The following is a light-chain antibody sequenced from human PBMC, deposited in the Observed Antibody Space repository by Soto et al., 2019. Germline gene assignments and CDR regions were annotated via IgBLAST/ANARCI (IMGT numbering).Light chain of an antibody. CDR2: GAS. CDR1: QSVNGNY. V-gene: IGKV3-20*01. J-gene: IGKJ2*01. Sequence: EIVLTQSPGTLSLSPGERATLSCRASQSVNGNYLTWYQQKPGQAPRILIYGASSRATGIPDRFSGSGSGTDFTLTISRLEPEDFAVYYCKQYGSSFRYTFGQGTKLEIK. CDR3: KQYGSSFRYT.